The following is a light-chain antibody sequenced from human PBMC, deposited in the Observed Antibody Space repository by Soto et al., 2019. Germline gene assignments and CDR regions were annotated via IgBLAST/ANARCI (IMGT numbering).Light chain of an antibody. V-gene: IGKV3-15*01. CDR1: QSISGT. CDR3: QQYNNWPWT. CDR2: GAS. Sequence: EIVLTQSPGTLSLSPGERATLSCRASQSISGTLAWYQQKPGQAPRLLIYGASTRATSFPARFSGSGSGTDFTLNISSLQSEDFAVYYCQQYNNWPWTFGQGTKVDIK. J-gene: IGKJ1*01.